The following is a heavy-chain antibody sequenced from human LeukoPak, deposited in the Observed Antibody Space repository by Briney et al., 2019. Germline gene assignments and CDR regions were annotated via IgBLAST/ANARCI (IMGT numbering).Heavy chain of an antibody. D-gene: IGHD1-14*01. Sequence: GASVKVSCKASGYTFTSYDINWVRQATGQGLEWMGWMNPNSGNTGYAQKFQGRVTITRNTSISTAYMELSSLRSEDTAVYYCARGLRERTGPYYYYMDVWGKGTTVTVSS. CDR3: ARGLRERTGPYYYYMDV. J-gene: IGHJ6*03. V-gene: IGHV1-8*03. CDR1: GYTFTSYD. CDR2: MNPNSGNT.